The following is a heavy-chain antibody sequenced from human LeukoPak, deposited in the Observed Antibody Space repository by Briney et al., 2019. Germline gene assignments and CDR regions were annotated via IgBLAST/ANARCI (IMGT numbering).Heavy chain of an antibody. CDR1: GFTFSSYW. D-gene: IGHD3-16*01. CDR3: ATGRGGAS. J-gene: IGHJ5*02. V-gene: IGHV3-7*01. Sequence: PGGSLRLSCAASGFTFSSYWMAWFRRTPGKGPELVTSIKQDGSEKYYVDSVKGRFTISRDNAKNSLYLQMDSLRAEDTAVYYCATGRGGASWGQGTLVTVSS. CDR2: IKQDGSEK.